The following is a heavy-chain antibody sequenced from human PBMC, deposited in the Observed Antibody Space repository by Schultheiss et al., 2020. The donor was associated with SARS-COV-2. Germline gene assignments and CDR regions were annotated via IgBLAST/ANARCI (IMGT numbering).Heavy chain of an antibody. CDR3: ARFGSRDCSGGSCYFTVDY. J-gene: IGHJ4*02. CDR1: GYTFTSYD. D-gene: IGHD2-15*01. Sequence: SVKVSCKASGYTFTSYDINWVRQATGQGLEWMGWIIPIFGTANYAQKFQGRVTITADESTSTAYMELSSLRSEDAAVYDCARFGSRDCSGGSCYFTVDYWGQGTLVTVSS. V-gene: IGHV1-69*13. CDR2: IIPIFGTA.